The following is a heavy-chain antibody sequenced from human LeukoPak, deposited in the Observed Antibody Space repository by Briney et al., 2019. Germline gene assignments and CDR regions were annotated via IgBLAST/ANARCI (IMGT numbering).Heavy chain of an antibody. CDR3: AKGQAIFGEVPDY. CDR2: ISDSSAM. CDR1: GFTFSTYS. Sequence: PGGSLRLSCAASGFTFSTYSMKWVRQAPGKGLEWVSYISDSSAMYYADSVRGRFAISRENDKNSLFLQMNSLRAEDTAVYYCAKGQAIFGEVPDYWGQGTLVTVSS. D-gene: IGHD3-3*01. J-gene: IGHJ4*02. V-gene: IGHV3-48*01.